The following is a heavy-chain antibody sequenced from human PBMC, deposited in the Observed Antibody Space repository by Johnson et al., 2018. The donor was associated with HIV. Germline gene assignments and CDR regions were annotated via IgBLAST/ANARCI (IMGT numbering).Heavy chain of an antibody. V-gene: IGHV3-23*04. Sequence: VQLVESGGGVVQPGRSLRLSCAASGFTFSSYAMSWVRQGPGKGLEWVAAISGSGGSTYYADSVKGRFTISRDNSKNTLYLQMNSLRAEDTAVYYCAKDRTGFDAFDIWGQGTMVTVSS. CDR3: AKDRTGFDAFDI. CDR2: ISGSGGST. J-gene: IGHJ3*02. CDR1: GFTFSSYA. D-gene: IGHD1-1*01.